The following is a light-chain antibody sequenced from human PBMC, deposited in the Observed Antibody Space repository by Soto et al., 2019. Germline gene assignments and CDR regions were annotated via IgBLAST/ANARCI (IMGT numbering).Light chain of an antibody. J-gene: IGKJ1*01. V-gene: IGKV3-20*01. Sequence: EIVLTQSPVTLSLSPWERATLSCRASQRLSSNYLAWFQQKPGQAPRLLIYGASSRATGIPDRFSGSGSGTDFTLTIPRLEPEDFAVYYCLQYGSSGTFGQGTKVDIK. CDR3: LQYGSSGT. CDR1: QRLSSNY. CDR2: GAS.